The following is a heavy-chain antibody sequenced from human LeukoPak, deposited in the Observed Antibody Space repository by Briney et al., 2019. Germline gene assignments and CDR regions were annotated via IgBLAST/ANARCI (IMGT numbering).Heavy chain of an antibody. Sequence: GGSLRLSCAASGFNFDIYWMSWVRQAPGKGLEWVSSISSSSSYIYYADSVKGRFTISRDNAKNSVYLQMNSLRPEDTAVYYCSRDRLGGLDLWGQGTLVTVSS. J-gene: IGHJ5*02. V-gene: IGHV3-21*01. D-gene: IGHD5-12*01. CDR1: GFNFDIYW. CDR3: SRDRLGGLDL. CDR2: ISSSSSYI.